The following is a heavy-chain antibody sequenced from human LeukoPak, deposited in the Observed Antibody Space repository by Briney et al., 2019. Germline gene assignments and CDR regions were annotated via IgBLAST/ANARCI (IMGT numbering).Heavy chain of an antibody. V-gene: IGHV4-61*02. Sequence: SQTLPLTCTVSGGSISSGSYYWSWIRQPAGKGLEWIGRIYTSGSTNYNPSLKSRVTISVDTSKNQFSLKLSSVTAADTAVYYCAREGSDYGDYYYYYMDVWGKGTTVTVSS. J-gene: IGHJ6*03. CDR2: IYTSGST. D-gene: IGHD4-17*01. CDR3: AREGSDYGDYYYYYMDV. CDR1: GGSISSGSYY.